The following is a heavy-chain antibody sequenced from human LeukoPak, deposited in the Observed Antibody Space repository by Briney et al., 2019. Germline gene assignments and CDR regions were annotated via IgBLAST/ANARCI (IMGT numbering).Heavy chain of an antibody. CDR3: ARHRTDLYYFYYMDV. V-gene: IGHV4-39*01. J-gene: IGHJ6*03. D-gene: IGHD1-1*01. CDR1: GGSISSYY. Sequence: SETLSLTCTVSGGSISSYYWSWIRPPPGKGLEWIGSIYYSGSTYYNPSLKSRVTISVDTSKNQFSLKLSSVTAADTAVYYCARHRTDLYYFYYMDVWGKGTTVIVSS. CDR2: IYYSGST.